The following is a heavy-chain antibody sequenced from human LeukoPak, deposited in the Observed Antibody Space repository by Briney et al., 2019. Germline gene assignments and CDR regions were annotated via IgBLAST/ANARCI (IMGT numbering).Heavy chain of an antibody. D-gene: IGHD3-10*01. CDR2: ISYDGSYK. J-gene: IGHJ4*02. V-gene: IGHV3-30*18. CDR1: GFTFSSYG. Sequence: GGSLTLSCAASGFTFSSYGMHWVRQAPGKGLEWVAVISYDGSYKYYANSVKGRFTNSRDNSKNTLYLQMNSLRAEDTAVYYCAKDSSPMVRDRPRPFDYWGQGTLVTVSS. CDR3: AKDSSPMVRDRPRPFDY.